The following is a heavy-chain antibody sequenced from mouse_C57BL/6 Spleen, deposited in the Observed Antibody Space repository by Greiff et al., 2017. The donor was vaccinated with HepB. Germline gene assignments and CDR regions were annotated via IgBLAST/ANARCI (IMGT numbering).Heavy chain of an antibody. Sequence: VQLQESGPGLVQPSQSLSITCTVSGFSLTSYGVHWVRQSPGKGLEWLGVIWRGGSTDYNAAFMSRLSITKDNSKSQVFFKMNSLQADDTAIYYCAKNSRGSSPYWYFDVWGTGTTVTVSS. V-gene: IGHV2-5*01. CDR2: IWRGGST. CDR3: AKNSRGSSPYWYFDV. D-gene: IGHD1-1*01. CDR1: GFSLTSYG. J-gene: IGHJ1*03.